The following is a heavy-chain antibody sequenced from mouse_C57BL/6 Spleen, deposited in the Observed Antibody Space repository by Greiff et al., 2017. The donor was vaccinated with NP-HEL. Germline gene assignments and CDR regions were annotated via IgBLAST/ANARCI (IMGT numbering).Heavy chain of an antibody. CDR1: GYTFTSYW. Sequence: VQLQQSGAELVKPGASVKLSCKASGYTFTSYWMHWVKQRPGQGLEWIGMIHPNSGSTNYNEKFKSKATLTVDKSSSTAYMQLSSLTSEDSAVYYCARSYGYDGGYWGQGTTLTVSS. CDR3: ARSYGYDGGY. D-gene: IGHD2-2*01. V-gene: IGHV1-64*01. CDR2: IHPNSGST. J-gene: IGHJ2*01.